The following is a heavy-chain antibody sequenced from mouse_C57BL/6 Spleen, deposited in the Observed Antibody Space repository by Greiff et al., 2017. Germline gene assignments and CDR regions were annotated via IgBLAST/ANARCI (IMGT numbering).Heavy chain of an antibody. V-gene: IGHV1-64*01. CDR2: IHPNSGST. Sequence: VQLQQSGAELVKPGASVKLSCKASGYTFTSYWMHWVKQRPGQGLEWIGMIHPNSGSTNYNEKFKSKATLTVDKSSSTAYMQLSSLTSEDSAVYYCARQSHGYFYAMDYWGQGTSVTVSS. J-gene: IGHJ4*01. CDR3: ARQSHGYFYAMDY. CDR1: GYTFTSYW. D-gene: IGHD2-3*01.